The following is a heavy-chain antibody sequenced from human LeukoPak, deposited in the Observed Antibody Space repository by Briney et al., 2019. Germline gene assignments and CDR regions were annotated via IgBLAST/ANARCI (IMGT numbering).Heavy chain of an antibody. CDR2: IYYSGST. D-gene: IGHD5-12*01. CDR1: GGSISSSSYY. J-gene: IGHJ4*02. CDR3: ARLFLLTFWGYEPRGTFDY. V-gene: IGHV4-39*01. Sequence: PSETLSLTCTVSGGSISSSSYYWGWIRQPPGKGLEWIGSIYYSGSTYYNPSLKSRVTISVDTSKNQFPLKLSSVTAADTAVYYCARLFLLTFWGYEPRGTFDYWGQGTLVTVSS.